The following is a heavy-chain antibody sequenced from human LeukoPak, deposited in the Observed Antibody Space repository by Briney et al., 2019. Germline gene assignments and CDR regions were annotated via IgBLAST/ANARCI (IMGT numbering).Heavy chain of an antibody. D-gene: IGHD6-13*01. CDR3: AKDRRRGGIAAAGNDY. CDR2: ISGDGGST. Sequence: GGSLRLSCAASGFTFDDYAMHWVRQAPGKGLEWVSLISGDGGSTYYADSVKCRFTISRDNSKNSLYLQMNSLRTEDTALYYCAKDRRRGGIAAAGNDYWGQGTLVTVSS. J-gene: IGHJ4*02. V-gene: IGHV3-43*02. CDR1: GFTFDDYA.